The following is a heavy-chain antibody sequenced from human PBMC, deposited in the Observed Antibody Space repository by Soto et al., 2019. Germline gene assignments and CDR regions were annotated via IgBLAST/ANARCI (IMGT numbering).Heavy chain of an antibody. J-gene: IGHJ6*02. Sequence: EVQLLESGGGLVQPGGSLRLSCAASGFTFSSYAMSWVRQAPGKGLEWVSAISGSGGSTYYADSVKGRFTISRDNSKNTLYLQMNSLRAEDTAVYYCAKGGIFGVVIIGAVYYYGMDVWGQGTTVTVSS. V-gene: IGHV3-23*01. CDR2: ISGSGGST. D-gene: IGHD3-3*01. CDR1: GFTFSSYA. CDR3: AKGGIFGVVIIGAVYYYGMDV.